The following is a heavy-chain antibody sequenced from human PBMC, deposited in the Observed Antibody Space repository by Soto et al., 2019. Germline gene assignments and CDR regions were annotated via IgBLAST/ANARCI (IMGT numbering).Heavy chain of an antibody. CDR2: IKQDGSEK. D-gene: IGHD3-3*01. CDR3: GRVLGRYVLRFLEWLTTYGSGSNWYFDL. CDR1: GFTFSSYW. J-gene: IGHJ2*01. V-gene: IGHV3-7*01. Sequence: EVQLVESGGGLVQPGGSLRLSCAASGFTFSSYWMSWVRQAPGKGLEWVANIKQDGSEKYYVDSVKGRFTISRDNAKNSLYLQMNSLRAEDTAVYYCGRVLGRYVLRFLEWLTTYGSGSNWYFDLWGRGTLVTVSS.